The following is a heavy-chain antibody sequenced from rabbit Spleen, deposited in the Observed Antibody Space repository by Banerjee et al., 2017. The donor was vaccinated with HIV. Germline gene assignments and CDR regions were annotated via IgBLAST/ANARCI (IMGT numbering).Heavy chain of an antibody. V-gene: IGHV1S7*01. CDR2: IDPVFGTT. Sequence: QLKESGGGLVQPGGSLKLSCKASGFDFSSYYMIWVRQAPGKGLEWIGYIDPVFGTTYYANWVNGRFTISNDNAQNTVFLQMTSLTVADTATYFCARDTGSSFSSYGMDLWGPGTLVTVS. D-gene: IGHD8-1*01. J-gene: IGHJ6*01. CDR1: GFDFSSYY. CDR3: ARDTGSSFSSYGMDL.